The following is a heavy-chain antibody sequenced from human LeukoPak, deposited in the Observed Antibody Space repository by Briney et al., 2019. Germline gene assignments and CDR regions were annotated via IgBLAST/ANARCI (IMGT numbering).Heavy chain of an antibody. CDR1: SGSISTSNYY. V-gene: IGHV4-39*07. Sequence: SETLSLTCTVSSGSISTSNYYWGWVRQPPGKALEWIGNIFYSGSTYYSPSLKSRVTISLDTSRNQFSLKLSSVTAADTAVYYCARGSGDDYVWGSYRYRAPLDYWGQGTLVTVSS. CDR2: IFYSGST. J-gene: IGHJ4*02. D-gene: IGHD3-16*02. CDR3: ARGSGDDYVWGSYRYRAPLDY.